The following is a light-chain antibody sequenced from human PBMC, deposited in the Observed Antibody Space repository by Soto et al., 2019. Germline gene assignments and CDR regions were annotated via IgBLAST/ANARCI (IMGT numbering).Light chain of an antibody. CDR3: QQYGTSPFN. V-gene: IGKV3-20*01. Sequence: EIVLTQSPGTLSLSPGERATLSCRASQSVTSSYLAWYQQRPGQAPRLLIYGASSRATGIPDRFSGSGSGADFTLTISRLEHEDSAVYYCQQYGTSPFNFGQGTKLEI. CDR1: QSVTSSY. J-gene: IGKJ2*01. CDR2: GAS.